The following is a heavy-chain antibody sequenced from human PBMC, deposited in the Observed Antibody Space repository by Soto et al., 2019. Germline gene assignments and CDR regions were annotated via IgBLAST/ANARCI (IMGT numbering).Heavy chain of an antibody. CDR3: ARGFSAGKGSPPDY. CDR2: VSGSGGSS. Sequence: EVQLLESGGGLVQPGGSLRLSCAASGFIFTNYALSWVRQAPGKGLEWVAGVSGSGGSSYYADSVKARFTVSRDNSRSTLYLQMNSLRDGDTAVYYCARGFSAGKGSPPDYWGQGTLVTVSS. V-gene: IGHV3-23*01. J-gene: IGHJ4*02. D-gene: IGHD3-10*01. CDR1: GFIFTNYA.